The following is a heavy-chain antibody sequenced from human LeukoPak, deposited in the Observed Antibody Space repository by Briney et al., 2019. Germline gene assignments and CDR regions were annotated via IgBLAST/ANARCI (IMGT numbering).Heavy chain of an antibody. CDR1: GFTFSSYW. J-gene: IGHJ6*03. D-gene: IGHD3-3*01. CDR3: AREGAYDFWIGYYYYYYMDV. CDR2: IKQDGSEK. V-gene: IGHV3-7*01. Sequence: GGSLRLSCAASGFTFSSYWMSWVRQAPGKGLEWVANIKQDGSEKYYVDSVKGRFTISRDNAKNSLYLQMNSLRAEDTAVYYCAREGAYDFWIGYYYYYYMDVWGKGTTVTVSS.